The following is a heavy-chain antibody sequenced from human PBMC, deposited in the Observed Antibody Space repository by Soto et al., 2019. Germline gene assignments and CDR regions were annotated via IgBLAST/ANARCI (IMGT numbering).Heavy chain of an antibody. CDR2: INHSGST. Sequence: PSETLXLTCAVYGGSFSGYCWSWIRQPPGKGLEWIGEINHSGSTNYNPSLKSRVTISVDTSKNQFSLKLSSVTAADTAVYYCARGESGYYYDFDYWGQGTLVTVSS. CDR1: GGSFSGYC. J-gene: IGHJ4*02. CDR3: ARGESGYYYDFDY. V-gene: IGHV4-34*01. D-gene: IGHD3-22*01.